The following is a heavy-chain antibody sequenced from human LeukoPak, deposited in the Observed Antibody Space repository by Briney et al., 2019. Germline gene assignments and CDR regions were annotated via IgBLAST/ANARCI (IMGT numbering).Heavy chain of an antibody. CDR3: ARVDTMARPPRRDAFDI. D-gene: IGHD3-10*01. Sequence: ASVKVSCKASGYTFTSYYMHWVRQAPGQGLEWMGIINPSGGSTSYAQKFQGRVTITADESTSTAYMELSSLRSEDTAVYYCARVDTMARPPRRDAFDIWGQGTMVTVSS. J-gene: IGHJ3*02. CDR2: INPSGGST. CDR1: GYTFTSYY. V-gene: IGHV1-46*01.